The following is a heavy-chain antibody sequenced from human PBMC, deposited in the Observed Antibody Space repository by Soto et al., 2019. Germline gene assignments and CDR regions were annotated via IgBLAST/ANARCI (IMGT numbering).Heavy chain of an antibody. D-gene: IGHD2-21*01. V-gene: IGHV4-39*07. CDR1: DASMKSSGQY. Sequence: SETLSLTCTVSDASMKSSGQYWGWIRQPPGKALEWIGSVSDSGSTYYNLSLKSRVTISVDKSKNQFSLTLTSVTAADTAVYFCARGLTIVSPGNWGQGTLVTVS. J-gene: IGHJ4*02. CDR2: VSDSGST. CDR3: ARGLTIVSPGN.